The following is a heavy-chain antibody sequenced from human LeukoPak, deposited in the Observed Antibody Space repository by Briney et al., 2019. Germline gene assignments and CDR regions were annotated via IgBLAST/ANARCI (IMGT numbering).Heavy chain of an antibody. J-gene: IGHJ4*02. CDR2: INSDGSST. D-gene: IGHD3-16*02. CDR1: GFTFSSYW. Sequence: PGGSLRLSCAASGFTFSSYWMHWVRQAPGKGLVWVSRINSDGSSTSYADSVKGRFTISRDNAKNTLYLQMNSLRAGDTAVYYCARVGNYDYVWGSYRTRYFDYWGQGTLVTVSS. CDR3: ARVGNYDYVWGSYRTRYFDY. V-gene: IGHV3-74*01.